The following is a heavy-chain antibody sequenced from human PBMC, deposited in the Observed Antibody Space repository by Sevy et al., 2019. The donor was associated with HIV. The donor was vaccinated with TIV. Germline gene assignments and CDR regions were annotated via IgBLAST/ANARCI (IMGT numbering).Heavy chain of an antibody. CDR2: IHPKSGAT. Sequence: ASVKVSCKASGYTFTAYYIHWLRQAPGQGLEWMGRIHPKSGATNYAQKFQGRVTMTRDTSISTSFMELTSLRSDDTAVYYCAREDSDDTSAYYYFYYGMDVWGQGTTLTVSS. V-gene: IGHV1-2*06. D-gene: IGHD3-22*01. CDR3: AREDSDDTSAYYYFYYGMDV. CDR1: GYTFTAYY. J-gene: IGHJ6*02.